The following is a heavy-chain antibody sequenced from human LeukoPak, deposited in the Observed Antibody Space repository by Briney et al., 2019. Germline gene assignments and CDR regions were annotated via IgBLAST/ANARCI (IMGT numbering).Heavy chain of an antibody. V-gene: IGHV3-23*01. CDR3: AKDRLPDSGWNFDM. J-gene: IGHJ3*02. CDR1: GFTFSRYT. Sequence: PGGSLRLSCAASGFTFSRYTISWVRQAPGKGLEWVSSIFGDASKTFYADSVKGRFTISRDSSKNTVYLQMNGLRVDDTALYYCAKDRLPDSGWNFDMWGQGTMVTVSA. D-gene: IGHD6-25*01. CDR2: IFGDASKT.